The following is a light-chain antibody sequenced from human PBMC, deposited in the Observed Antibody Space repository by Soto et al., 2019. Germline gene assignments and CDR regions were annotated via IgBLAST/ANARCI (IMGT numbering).Light chain of an antibody. CDR3: AAWDDSLNGLI. J-gene: IGLJ2*01. Sequence: QSVLSQPPSASGTPGQRVSLSCSGSHSNIGANTVNWYQHVPGAAPTLLIYTNDQRPSGVAGRFSGSKSGTSASLAISGLQSDYEGHYYCAAWDDSLNGLIFGGGPTLTVL. CDR2: TND. V-gene: IGLV1-44*01. CDR1: HSNIGANT.